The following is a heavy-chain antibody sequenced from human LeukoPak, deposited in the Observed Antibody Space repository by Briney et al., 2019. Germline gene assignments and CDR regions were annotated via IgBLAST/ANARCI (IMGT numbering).Heavy chain of an antibody. CDR2: ISSSGSTI. CDR1: GFTFSDYY. D-gene: IGHD1-26*01. CDR3: ARRRSYYSFGVDY. Sequence: GGSLRLSCAASGFTFSDYYMSWIRQAPGKGLEWVSYISSSGSTIYYADSVKGRFTIPRDNAKNSLYLQMNSLRAEDTAVYYCARRRSYYSFGVDYWGQGTLVTVSS. V-gene: IGHV3-11*01. J-gene: IGHJ4*02.